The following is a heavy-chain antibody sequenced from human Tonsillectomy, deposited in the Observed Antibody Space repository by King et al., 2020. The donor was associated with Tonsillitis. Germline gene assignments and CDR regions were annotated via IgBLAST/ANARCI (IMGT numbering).Heavy chain of an antibody. CDR1: GFTFSTYG. CDR3: VRDGGDYYDTSAYYPNFDY. D-gene: IGHD3-22*01. J-gene: IGHJ4*02. Sequence: VQLVESGGVVVKPGGSVRLSCVGSGFTFSTYGMNWVRQAPGKGLEWVSSISHSTAYIYYAESLTGRFTISRDNARNSLYLQIHSLRADDTAVYYCVRDGGDYYDTSAYYPNFDYWGQGTPVTVSS. CDR2: ISHSTAYI. V-gene: IGHV3-21*01.